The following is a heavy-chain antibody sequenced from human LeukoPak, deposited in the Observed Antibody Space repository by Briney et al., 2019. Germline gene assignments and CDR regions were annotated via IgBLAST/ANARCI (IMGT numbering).Heavy chain of an antibody. Sequence: GGSLRLSCAASGFTFSRYSMKWVRQAPGKGLEWVSSISSSSSYIYYADSVKGRFTISRDNAKNSLYLQMNSLRAEDTAVYYCARQPRDIVVVPAATTQDWGQGTLVTVSS. D-gene: IGHD2-2*01. J-gene: IGHJ4*02. CDR1: GFTFSRYS. CDR2: ISSSSSYI. V-gene: IGHV3-21*01. CDR3: ARQPRDIVVVPAATTQD.